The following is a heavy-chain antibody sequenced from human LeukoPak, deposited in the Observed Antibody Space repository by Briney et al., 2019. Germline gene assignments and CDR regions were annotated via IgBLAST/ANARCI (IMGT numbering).Heavy chain of an antibody. CDR2: IEGDGSAS. CDR1: GFSFSTYS. V-gene: IGHV3-21*04. J-gene: IGHJ3*02. CDR3: VKDMVQRNGIFDPFDI. D-gene: IGHD3-10*01. Sequence: GGSLRLSCAASGFSFSTYSINWVRQAPGKGLEWVSSIEGDGSASYYADSVKGRFAISRDDPKNTLYLQLTSLRVEDTAIYFCVKDMVQRNGIFDPFDIWGQGTMVTVSS.